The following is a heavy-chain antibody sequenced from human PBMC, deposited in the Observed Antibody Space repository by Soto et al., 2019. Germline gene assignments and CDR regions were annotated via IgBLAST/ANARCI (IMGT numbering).Heavy chain of an antibody. D-gene: IGHD3-10*01. V-gene: IGHV1-3*01. Sequence: ASVKVSCKASGYTFTTYAIHWVRQAPGQGLEWMGWINAGNGNTEFSERFRGRVTITRDTSASTAHMELTGLTSEDTAVYYCARRFKSAGWLDPSGQGTLVTVSS. J-gene: IGHJ5*02. CDR2: INAGNGNT. CDR1: GYTFTTYA. CDR3: ARRFKSAGWLDP.